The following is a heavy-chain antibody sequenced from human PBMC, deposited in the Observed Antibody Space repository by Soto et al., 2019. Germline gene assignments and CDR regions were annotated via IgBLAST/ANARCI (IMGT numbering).Heavy chain of an antibody. V-gene: IGHV3-30*18. CDR3: AKDTRFYDSTSPEAYFDY. Sequence: GGSLRLSCAASGFTFSSYGMHWVRQAPGKGLEWVAVISYDGSNKYYADSVKGRFTISRDNSKNTLYLQMNSLRAEDTAVYYCAKDTRFYDSTSPEAYFDYWGQGTLVTVSS. CDR2: ISYDGSNK. D-gene: IGHD3-22*01. J-gene: IGHJ4*02. CDR1: GFTFSSYG.